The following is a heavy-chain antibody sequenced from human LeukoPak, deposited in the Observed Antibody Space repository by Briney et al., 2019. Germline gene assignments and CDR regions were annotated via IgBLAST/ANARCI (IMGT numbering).Heavy chain of an antibody. Sequence: PGGSLRLSCAASGFTFSGYSMNWVRQAPGKGLEWVSSISSSSSYIYYADAVKGRFTISRDNAKNSLYLRINSLRAEDTAVYYCARVGLDRRGYSGYEAFDYWGQGTLVTVSS. D-gene: IGHD5-12*01. CDR1: GFTFSGYS. V-gene: IGHV3-21*01. J-gene: IGHJ4*02. CDR3: ARVGLDRRGYSGYEAFDY. CDR2: ISSSSSYI.